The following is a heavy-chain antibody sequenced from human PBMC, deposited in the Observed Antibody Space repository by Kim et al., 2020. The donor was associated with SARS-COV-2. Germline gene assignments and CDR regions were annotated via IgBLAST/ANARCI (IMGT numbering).Heavy chain of an antibody. J-gene: IGHJ4*02. Sequence: GGSLRLSCAASGFTFSSYWMSWVRQAPGKGLEWVANIKQDGSEKYYVDSVKGRFTISRDNAKNSLYLQMNSLRAEDTAVYYCARAYIAAAAYYFDYWGQGTLVTVSS. CDR2: IKQDGSEK. V-gene: IGHV3-7*03. CDR1: GFTFSSYW. CDR3: ARAYIAAAAYYFDY. D-gene: IGHD6-13*01.